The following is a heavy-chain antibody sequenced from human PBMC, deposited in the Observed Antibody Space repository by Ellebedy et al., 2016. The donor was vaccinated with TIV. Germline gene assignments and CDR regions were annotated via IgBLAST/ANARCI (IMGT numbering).Heavy chain of an antibody. CDR1: GGSISSGDYY. V-gene: IGHV4-31*03. CDR3: ARDPALPRGRFDT. Sequence: MPSETLSLTCTVSGGSISSGDYYWSWIRQHPGTGLEWIGHIYNSGSTYYNPSLKSRVTIAVDTSKNQFSLKLRSVTAADTAVYYCARDPALPRGRFDTWGQGTLVTVSS. J-gene: IGHJ5*02. CDR2: IYNSGST.